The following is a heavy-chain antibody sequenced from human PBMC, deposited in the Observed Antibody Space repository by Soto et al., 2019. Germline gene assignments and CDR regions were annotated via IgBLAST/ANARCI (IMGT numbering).Heavy chain of an antibody. CDR2: ISAYNGNT. CDR3: TREFSGYDSGYNWFDP. J-gene: IGHJ5*02. Sequence: QVQLVQSGAEVKKPGASVKVSCKASGYTFTTYGISWVRQAPGQGLEWMGWISAYNGNTNDAQKLQGRVTMTTDTSTSTASMELRSLRSDDTAVYYCTREFSGYDSGYNWFDPWGQGTLVTVSS. CDR1: GYTFTTYG. D-gene: IGHD5-12*01. V-gene: IGHV1-18*01.